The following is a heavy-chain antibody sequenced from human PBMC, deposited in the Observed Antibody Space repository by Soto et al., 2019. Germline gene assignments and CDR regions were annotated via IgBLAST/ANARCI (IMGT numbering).Heavy chain of an antibody. Sequence: SVKVSCKASGGTFSSYTISWVRQAPGQGLEWMGRIIPILGIANYAQKFQGRVTITADKSTSTAYMELSSLRSEDTAVYYCARGAYYHILTGYYNPNTPFDYWRQRTMVTVSS. D-gene: IGHD3-9*01. J-gene: IGHJ4*02. CDR2: IIPILGIA. CDR1: GGTFSSYT. V-gene: IGHV1-69*02. CDR3: ARGAYYHILTGYYNPNTPFDY.